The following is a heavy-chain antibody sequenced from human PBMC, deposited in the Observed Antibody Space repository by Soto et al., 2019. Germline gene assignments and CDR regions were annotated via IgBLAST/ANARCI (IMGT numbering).Heavy chain of an antibody. D-gene: IGHD3-10*01. CDR2: TSAYNGNT. J-gene: IGHJ4*02. Sequence: GASVKVSCKASGYMFVTYGINWVRQAPGQGLEWMGWTSAYNGNTKYAQNLQGRVTMTTDASTSTAYMEMRSLRSDDTAVYYCARDLDGSGSYYTDYWGPGTLLTVSS. V-gene: IGHV1-18*01. CDR1: GYMFVTYG. CDR3: ARDLDGSGSYYTDY.